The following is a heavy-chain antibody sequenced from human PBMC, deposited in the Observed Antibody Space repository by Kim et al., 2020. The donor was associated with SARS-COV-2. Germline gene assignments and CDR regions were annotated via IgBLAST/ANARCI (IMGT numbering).Heavy chain of an antibody. CDR2: IRSKPDNYAT. Sequence: GGSLRLSCAASGFTFSVSAIHWVRQASGKWLEWVGRIRSKPDNYATAFAASLEGRFSISRDDSKNTVDLQMNSLKTEDTAIYYCSTSGGYCSGGSCHSENYYGMDVWGQGTTVTVSS. CDR1: GFTFSVSA. D-gene: IGHD2-15*01. J-gene: IGHJ6*02. CDR3: STSGGYCSGGSCHSENYYGMDV. V-gene: IGHV3-73*01.